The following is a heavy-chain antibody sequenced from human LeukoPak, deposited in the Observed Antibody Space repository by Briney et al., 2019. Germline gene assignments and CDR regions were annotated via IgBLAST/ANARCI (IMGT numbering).Heavy chain of an antibody. J-gene: IGHJ4*02. CDR1: GFTFSSYW. D-gene: IGHD3-3*01. CDR2: IKQDGSEK. V-gene: IGHV3-7*01. CDR3: AREGTYYDFWSGYYRFFGFDY. Sequence: GGSLRLSCAASGFTFSSYWMSWVRQAPGKGLGWVANIKQDGSEKYYVDSVKGRFTISRDNAKNSLYLQMNSLRAEDTAVYYCAREGTYYDFWSGYYRFFGFDYWGQGTLVTVSS.